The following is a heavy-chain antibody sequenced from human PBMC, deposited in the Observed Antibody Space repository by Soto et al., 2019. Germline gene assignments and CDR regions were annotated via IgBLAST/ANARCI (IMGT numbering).Heavy chain of an antibody. D-gene: IGHD6-13*01. CDR1: GYTFTSYG. CDR2: ISAYNGNK. V-gene: IGHV1-18*01. J-gene: IGHJ4*02. Sequence: QVQLVQSGAEVKKPGASVKVPCKASGYTFTSYGISWVRQAPGQGLEWMGWISAYNGNKKYAQKLQGRVSMTTDTATSAAYMELRSLRSDDTAVYYCARDVGQQLFDYWGQGTLVTGSS. CDR3: ARDVGQQLFDY.